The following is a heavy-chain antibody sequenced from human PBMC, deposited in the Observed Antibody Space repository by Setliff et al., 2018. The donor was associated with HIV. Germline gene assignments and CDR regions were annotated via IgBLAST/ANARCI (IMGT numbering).Heavy chain of an antibody. CDR1: GPLIGIGSYY. J-gene: IGHJ4*02. Sequence: SETLSLTCTVSGPLIGIGSYYWTWIRQPAGRGLEWIGHISASGSSKFNPTLQSRVTLSVDPSNNQFSLNLTSVTAADTAVYYCARRKSGSSYRFFNYWGLGSLVTVS. CDR3: ARRKSGSSYRFFNY. V-gene: IGHV4-61*09. CDR2: ISASGSS. D-gene: IGHD3-16*02.